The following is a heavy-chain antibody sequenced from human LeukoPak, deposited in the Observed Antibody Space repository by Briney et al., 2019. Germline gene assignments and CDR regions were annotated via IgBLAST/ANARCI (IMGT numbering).Heavy chain of an antibody. V-gene: IGHV3-21*01. CDR2: ISSSSSHI. CDR3: ARGRGLPGPLDY. CDR1: GFTFSSYS. J-gene: IGHJ4*02. Sequence: GGSLRLSCAASGFTFSSYSMNWVRQAPGKGLEWVSSISSSSSHIYYADSVKGLFTISRDNAKNSLYLQMNSLRAEDTAVYYCARGRGLPGPLDYWGQGTLVTVSS. D-gene: IGHD3-10*01.